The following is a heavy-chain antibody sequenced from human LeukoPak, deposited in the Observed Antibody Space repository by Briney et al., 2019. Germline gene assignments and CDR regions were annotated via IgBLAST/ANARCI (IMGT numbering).Heavy chain of an antibody. J-gene: IGHJ6*02. V-gene: IGHV3-30-3*01. Sequence: GRSLRLSRAASGFTFSTYAMHWVRQAPGKGLEWVAVISNDGNNKYYADSVKGRFTISRDNSKNTLYLQMNSLRVEDTAVYYCASPVRYCSSTNCYIDYYYGMDVWGQGTTVTVSS. CDR3: ASPVRYCSSTNCYIDYYYGMDV. CDR2: ISNDGNNK. CDR1: GFTFSTYA. D-gene: IGHD2-2*02.